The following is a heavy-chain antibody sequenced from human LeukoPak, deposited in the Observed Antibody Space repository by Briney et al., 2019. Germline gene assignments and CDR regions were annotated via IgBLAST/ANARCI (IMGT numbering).Heavy chain of an antibody. CDR3: AKDSPGVAGYFDY. CDR1: GFTFDDYA. CDR2: ISWNSGSI. V-gene: IGHV3-9*03. D-gene: IGHD6-19*01. J-gene: IGHJ4*02. Sequence: PGRSLRLSCAASGFTFDDYAMHWVRHAPGKGLEWVSGISWNSGSIGYADSVKGRFTISRDNAKNSLYLQMNSLRAEDMALYYCAKDSPGVAGYFDYWGQGTLVTVSS.